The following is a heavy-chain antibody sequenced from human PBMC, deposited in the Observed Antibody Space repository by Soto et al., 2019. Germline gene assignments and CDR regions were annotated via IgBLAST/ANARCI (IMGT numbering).Heavy chain of an antibody. J-gene: IGHJ5*02. CDR3: AKDPRYSSGRGWFDP. CDR2: ISGSGGST. Sequence: PGGSLRLSCAASGFTFSSYTMSWVRQTPGKGLEWVSGISGSGGSTYYADSVKGRFTISRDNSKNTLYLQMNSLRAEDTAVYYCAKDPRYSSGRGWFDPWGQGTLVTVS. CDR1: GFTFSSYT. V-gene: IGHV3-23*01. D-gene: IGHD6-19*01.